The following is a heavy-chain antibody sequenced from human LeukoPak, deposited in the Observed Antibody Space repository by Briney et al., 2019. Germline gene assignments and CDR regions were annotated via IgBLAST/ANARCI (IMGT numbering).Heavy chain of an antibody. J-gene: IGHJ6*04. CDR1: GFTFGSYS. D-gene: IGHD3-10*02. V-gene: IGHV3-21*01. CDR3: AELGITMIGGV. Sequence: GSLRLSCAASGFTFGSYSMNWVRQAPGKGLEWVSSITRSNYIYYADSVKGRFTISRDNAKNSLYLQMNSLRAEDTAVYYCAELGITMIGGVWGKGTTVTISS. CDR2: ITRSNYI.